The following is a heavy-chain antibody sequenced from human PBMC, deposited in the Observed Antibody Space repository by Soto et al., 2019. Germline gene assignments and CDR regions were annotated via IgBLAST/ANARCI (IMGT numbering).Heavy chain of an antibody. CDR3: ARGSSSSWYYYYGMDA. D-gene: IGHD6-13*01. Sequence: ASVKVSCKASGYTFTGYYLHWVRQAPGQGLEWMGWINPKSGGTKYAQNFQGRVTMTRDMSISTAYMDLSRLRSDDTAVYYCARGSSSSWYYYYGMDAWGQGTTVTVSS. V-gene: IGHV1-2*02. CDR1: GYTFTGYY. J-gene: IGHJ6*02. CDR2: INPKSGGT.